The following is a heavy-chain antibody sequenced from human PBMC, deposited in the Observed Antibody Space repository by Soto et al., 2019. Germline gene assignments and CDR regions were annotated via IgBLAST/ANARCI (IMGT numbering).Heavy chain of an antibody. CDR3: AKDNSGYPPSPYGMDV. J-gene: IGHJ6*02. Sequence: GGSLRLSCAASGFTFSSYAMHWVRQAPGKGLEWVAVISYDGSNKYYADSVKGRFTITRDNSKNTLYLQMNSLRAEDTAVYYCAKDNSGYPPSPYGMDVWGQGTTVTGSS. CDR1: GFTFSSYA. D-gene: IGHD5-12*01. V-gene: IGHV3-30-3*01. CDR2: ISYDGSNK.